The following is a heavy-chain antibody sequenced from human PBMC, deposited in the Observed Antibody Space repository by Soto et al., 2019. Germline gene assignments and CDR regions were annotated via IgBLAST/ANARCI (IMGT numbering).Heavy chain of an antibody. CDR3: AKAISSARYYYYYMDV. CDR1: GFTFSSYA. D-gene: IGHD2-15*01. J-gene: IGHJ6*03. CDR2: ISYDGSNK. Sequence: GGSLRLSCAASGFTFSSYAMHWVRQAPGKGLEWVAVISYDGSNKYYADSVKGRFTISRDNSKNTLYLQMNSLRAEDTAVYYCAKAISSARYYYYYMDVWGKGTTVTVSS. V-gene: IGHV3-30-3*01.